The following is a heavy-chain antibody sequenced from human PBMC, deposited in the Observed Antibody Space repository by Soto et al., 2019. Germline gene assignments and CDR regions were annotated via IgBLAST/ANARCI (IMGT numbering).Heavy chain of an antibody. J-gene: IGHJ5*02. Sequence: QLQLQESGPGLVKPSETLSLTCTVSGGSISSSSYYWGWIRQPPGKGLEWIGSIYYSGSTYYNPSLKSRVTISVDTSKNQFSLKLSSVTAADTAVYYCARAEQWLPPRDWFDPWGQGTLVTVSS. CDR2: IYYSGST. CDR3: ARAEQWLPPRDWFDP. V-gene: IGHV4-39*01. D-gene: IGHD6-19*01. CDR1: GGSISSSSYY.